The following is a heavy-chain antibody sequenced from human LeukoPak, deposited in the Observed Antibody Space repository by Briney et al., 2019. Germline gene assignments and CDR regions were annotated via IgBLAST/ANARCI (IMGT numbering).Heavy chain of an antibody. V-gene: IGHV4-34*01. Sequence: PSETLSLTCAIYGGSFSGYYWSWIRQPPGKGLEWIGEINHRGSTNYNPSLKSRVTISVDTSKNQFSLKLSSVTAADTAVYYCARAGYHTYMITFGGVTKYNWFDPWGQGTLVTVSS. CDR1: GGSFSGYY. J-gene: IGHJ5*02. CDR3: ARAGYHTYMITFGGVTKYNWFDP. CDR2: INHRGST. D-gene: IGHD3-16*01.